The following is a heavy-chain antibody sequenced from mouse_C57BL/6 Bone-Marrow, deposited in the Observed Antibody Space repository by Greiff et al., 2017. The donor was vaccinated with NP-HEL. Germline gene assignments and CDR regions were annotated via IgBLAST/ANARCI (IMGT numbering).Heavy chain of an antibody. Sequence: VQLQESDAELVKPGASVKISCKVSGHTFTDHTIHWMKQRPEQGLEWIGYIYPRDGSTKYNEKFKGKATLTADKSSSTAYMQLNSLTSEDSAVYFCVCYYGSSYGFAYWGQGTLVTVSA. CDR2: IYPRDGST. CDR3: VCYYGSSYGFAY. J-gene: IGHJ3*01. D-gene: IGHD1-1*01. CDR1: GHTFTDHT. V-gene: IGHV1-78*01.